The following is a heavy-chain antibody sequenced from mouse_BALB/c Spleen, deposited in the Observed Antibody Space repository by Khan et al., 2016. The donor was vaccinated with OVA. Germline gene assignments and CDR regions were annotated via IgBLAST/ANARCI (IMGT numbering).Heavy chain of an antibody. D-gene: IGHD2-14*01. CDR1: GYTFTNAG. J-gene: IGHJ4*01. Sequence: QIQLVQSGPELKKPGETVRISCKASGYTFTNAGMQWVQKMPGKGLKWIGWINTHSGVPKYAEDFKGRFAFSCETSASTVYLQITNLKNEDTATYFYARGGAAYYRNDGGAMDYWGQGTSVTVSS. V-gene: IGHV9-4*02. CDR2: INTHSGVP. CDR3: ARGGAAYYRNDGGAMDY.